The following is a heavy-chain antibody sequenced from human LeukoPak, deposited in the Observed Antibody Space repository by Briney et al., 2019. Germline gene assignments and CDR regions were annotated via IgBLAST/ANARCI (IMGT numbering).Heavy chain of an antibody. Sequence: GGSLTLYCAGFGFTFSSYGMHWLRQTPGKGLEWVAFIRHDGSYQQYADSVKGRFTVSRDNSKDMVYLQMNSLRTEDTAVYYCAKNRDSSDYPRDFDFWGQGTLVTVSS. V-gene: IGHV3-30*02. J-gene: IGHJ4*02. CDR3: AKNRDSSDYPRDFDF. D-gene: IGHD3-22*01. CDR1: GFTFSSYG. CDR2: IRHDGSYQ.